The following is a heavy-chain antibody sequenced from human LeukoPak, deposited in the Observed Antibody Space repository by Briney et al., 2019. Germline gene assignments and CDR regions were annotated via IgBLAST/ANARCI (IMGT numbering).Heavy chain of an antibody. CDR1: GGSFSGYY. V-gene: IGHV4-34*01. Sequence: SETLSLTCAVYGGSFSGYYWSWIRQAPGKGLEWIGEINHSGSTNYNPSLKSRVTISVDTSKNQFSLKLSSVTAADTAVYYCARTRLGIRLDYWGQGTLVTVSS. CDR2: INHSGST. CDR3: ARTRLGIRLDY. D-gene: IGHD7-27*01. J-gene: IGHJ4*02.